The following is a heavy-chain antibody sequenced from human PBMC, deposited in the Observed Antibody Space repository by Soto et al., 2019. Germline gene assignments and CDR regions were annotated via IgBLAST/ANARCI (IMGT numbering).Heavy chain of an antibody. CDR1: GFTFSGYW. CDR3: TTRSGREGY. D-gene: IGHD3-10*01. V-gene: IGHV3-15*04. J-gene: IGHJ4*02. Sequence: EEPLRPSSQTSGFTFSGYWMAWVRQAPGKGLEWVGRIVSKTDGGTTEYAAPVKGRFTISRDDSKNTLYLEMNNLKTEDTAVYYCTTRSGREGYWGQGT. CDR2: IVSKTDGGTT.